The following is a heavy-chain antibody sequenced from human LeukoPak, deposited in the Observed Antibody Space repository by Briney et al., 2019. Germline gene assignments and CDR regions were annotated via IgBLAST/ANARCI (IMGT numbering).Heavy chain of an antibody. CDR1: GFTFSSYA. J-gene: IGHJ4*02. Sequence: GRSLRLSCAASGFTFSSYAMHWVRQAPGKGLEWVAVISYDGGNKYYADSVKGRFTISRDNSKNTLYLQMNSLRAEDTAVYYCARAHPIGGIAAAGPTNFDYWGQGTLVTVSS. V-gene: IGHV3-30-3*01. CDR2: ISYDGGNK. CDR3: ARAHPIGGIAAAGPTNFDY. D-gene: IGHD6-13*01.